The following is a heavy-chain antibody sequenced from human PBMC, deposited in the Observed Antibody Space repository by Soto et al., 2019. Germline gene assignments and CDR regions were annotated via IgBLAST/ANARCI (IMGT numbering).Heavy chain of an antibody. CDR3: ARDLSISSTDGPLDP. D-gene: IGHD6-6*01. J-gene: IGHJ5*02. V-gene: IGHV4-59*01. CDR2: IHYTGST. CDR1: GGSISRYH. Sequence: PSETLSLTCTVSGGSISRYHWTWIRQPPGKGLEWIGNIHYTGSTNYNPSLKSRVTISLGTSKSQFSLKLSSVTAADTAVYYCARDLSISSTDGPLDPWGHGTLVTVSS.